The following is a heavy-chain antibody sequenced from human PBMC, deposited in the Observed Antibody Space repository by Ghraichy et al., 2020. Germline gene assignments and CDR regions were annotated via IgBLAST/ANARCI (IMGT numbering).Heavy chain of an antibody. D-gene: IGHD5-24*01. Sequence: SETLSLTCTVSGGSISSSSYYWGWIRQPPGKGLEWIGSIYYSGSTYYNPSLKSRVTISVDTSKNQFSLKLSSVTAADTAVYYCARRGRWLNDAFDIWGQGTMVTVSS. CDR3: ARRGRWLNDAFDI. CDR2: IYYSGST. J-gene: IGHJ3*02. V-gene: IGHV4-39*01. CDR1: GGSISSSSYY.